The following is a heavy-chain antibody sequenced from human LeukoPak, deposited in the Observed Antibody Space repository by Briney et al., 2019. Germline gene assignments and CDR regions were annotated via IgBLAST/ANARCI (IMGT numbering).Heavy chain of an antibody. CDR3: ARASHSGYEYDYGMDV. CDR2: ISSSSSTI. Sequence: PGGSLRLSCAASGFTFSSYSMNWVRQAPGKGLEWVSYISSSSSTIYYADSVKGRFTISRDNAKNSLYLQMNSLRDEDTAVYYCARASHSGYEYDYGMDVWGQGTTVTVSS. V-gene: IGHV3-48*02. CDR1: GFTFSSYS. J-gene: IGHJ6*02. D-gene: IGHD5-12*01.